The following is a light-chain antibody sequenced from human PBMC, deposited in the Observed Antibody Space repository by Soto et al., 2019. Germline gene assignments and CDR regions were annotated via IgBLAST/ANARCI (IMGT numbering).Light chain of an antibody. J-gene: IGKJ2*01. CDR1: QTIDTY. V-gene: IGKV1-39*01. CDR3: PQSTGIPYT. Sequence: DIQMTQSPSSLSASVGDRVTITCRASQTIDTYLNWYQQNPGKAPKLLIYAASTLQHGVPSRFSGSGSGTDFTLTISSLQPEEFATYYCPQSTGIPYTFGQGTKLEIK. CDR2: AAS.